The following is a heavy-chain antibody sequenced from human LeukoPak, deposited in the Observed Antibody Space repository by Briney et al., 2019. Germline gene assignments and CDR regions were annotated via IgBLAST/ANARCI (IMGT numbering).Heavy chain of an antibody. CDR1: GDSFSGYY. D-gene: IGHD1-26*01. J-gene: IGHJ4*02. CDR2: INHRGTT. CDR3: ARSWAGMYYPFYYFDY. Sequence: SETLSLTCAVYGDSFSGYYWSWIRQAPGKGLEWIAEINHRGTTHYNPSLMSRVNISADTSRNQFSLNLDSVTAADTAVYYCARSWAGMYYPFYYFDYWGQGALVTVSS. V-gene: IGHV4-34*01.